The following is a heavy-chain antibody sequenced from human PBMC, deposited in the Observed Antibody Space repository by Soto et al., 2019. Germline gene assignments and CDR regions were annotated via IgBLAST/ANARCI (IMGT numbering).Heavy chain of an antibody. D-gene: IGHD3-16*02. CDR1: GGSISSYY. J-gene: IGHJ3*02. CDR2: IYTSGST. V-gene: IGHV4-4*07. Sequence: SETLSLTCTVSGGSISSYYWSWIRQPAGKGLEWIGRIYTSGSTNYNPSLKSRVTMSVDTSKNQFSLKLSSVTAADTAVYYCARDLVMIKFGGVIAMGAFDIWGQGTMVTVSS. CDR3: ARDLVMIKFGGVIAMGAFDI.